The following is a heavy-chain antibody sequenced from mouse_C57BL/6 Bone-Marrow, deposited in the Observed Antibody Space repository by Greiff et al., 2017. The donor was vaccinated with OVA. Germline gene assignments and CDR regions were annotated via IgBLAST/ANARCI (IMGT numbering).Heavy chain of an antibody. CDR1: GFTFSSYG. D-gene: IGHD1-1*01. CDR2: ISSGGSYT. J-gene: IGHJ4*01. V-gene: IGHV5-6*02. CDR3: ARRGFITTVPMDY. Sequence: EVMLVESGGDLVKPGGSLKLSCAASGFTFSSYGMSWVRQTPDKRLEWVATISSGGSYTYYPDSVKGRFTISRDNAKNTLYLQMSSLKSEDTAMYYCARRGFITTVPMDYWGQGTSVTVAS.